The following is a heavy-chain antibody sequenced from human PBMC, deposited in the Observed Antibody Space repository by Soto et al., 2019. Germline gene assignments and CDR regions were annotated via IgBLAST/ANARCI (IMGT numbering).Heavy chain of an antibody. CDR3: AKAFNIMVRGVPPPDD. D-gene: IGHD3-10*01. Sequence: SLRLSCTASGFTFSNYVMSWVRQSPEKGLEWVSVITGSGDSISYADSVQGRFTISRDNSKNTLYLQMNSLRAEDTAVYYCAKAFNIMVRGVPPPDDWGQGTLVTVSS. V-gene: IGHV3-23*01. CDR1: GFTFSNYV. J-gene: IGHJ4*02. CDR2: ITGSGDSI.